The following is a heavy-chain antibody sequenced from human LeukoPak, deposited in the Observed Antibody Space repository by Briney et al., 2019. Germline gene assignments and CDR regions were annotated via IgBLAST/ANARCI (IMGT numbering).Heavy chain of an antibody. CDR3: ATVPARRNDAFDI. CDR1: GFTFSSYS. D-gene: IGHD2-2*01. CDR2: ISSSSSYI. Sequence: PGGSLRLSCAASGFTFSSYSMNWVRQAPGKGLEWVSSISSSSSYIYYADSVKGRFTISRDNAKNSLYLQMNSLRAEDTAVYYCATVPARRNDAFDIWGQGTMVTVSS. V-gene: IGHV3-21*01. J-gene: IGHJ3*02.